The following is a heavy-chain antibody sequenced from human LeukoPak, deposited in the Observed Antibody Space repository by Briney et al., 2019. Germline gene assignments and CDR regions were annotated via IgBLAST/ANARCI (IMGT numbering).Heavy chain of an antibody. CDR1: GYTFTSYG. J-gene: IGHJ6*03. CDR3: ARTYSNYGTAGPNYYYYYMDV. D-gene: IGHD4-11*01. CDR2: ISAYNGNT. Sequence: APVKVSCKASGYTFTSYGISWVRQAPGQGLEWMGWISAYNGNTNYAQKLQGRVTMTTDTSTSTAYMELRSLRSDATAVYYCARTYSNYGTAGPNYYYYYMDVWGKGTTVTVSS. V-gene: IGHV1-18*01.